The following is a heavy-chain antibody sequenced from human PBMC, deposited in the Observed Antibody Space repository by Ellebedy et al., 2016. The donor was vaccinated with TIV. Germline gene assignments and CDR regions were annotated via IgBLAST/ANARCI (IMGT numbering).Heavy chain of an antibody. D-gene: IGHD2-2*01. CDR1: GGSISSGGYY. Sequence: SETLSLXCTVSGGSISSGGYYWSWIRQHPGKGLEWIGYIYYSGNTYYNPSLKSRVTISVDTSKNQFSLKLSSVTAADTAVYYCARLPAANAPFDYWGQGTLVTVSS. CDR2: IYYSGNT. V-gene: IGHV4-31*03. J-gene: IGHJ4*02. CDR3: ARLPAANAPFDY.